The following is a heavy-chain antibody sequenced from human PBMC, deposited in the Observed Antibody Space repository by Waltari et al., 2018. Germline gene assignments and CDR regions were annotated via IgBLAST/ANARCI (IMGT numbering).Heavy chain of an antibody. CDR3: AKEVRGGIGAFDI. Sequence: EVQLVESGGGLVQPGGSLRLSCAASGFTFSRYWMHWVRQAPGKGLVWVSRIKTDGSSTTYANSVEGRFTISRDNGKNTLYLQMNSLRVEDTAVYFCAKEVRGGIGAFDIWGQGTMVTVSS. J-gene: IGHJ3*02. CDR1: GFTFSRYW. V-gene: IGHV3-74*01. D-gene: IGHD3-16*01. CDR2: IKTDGSST.